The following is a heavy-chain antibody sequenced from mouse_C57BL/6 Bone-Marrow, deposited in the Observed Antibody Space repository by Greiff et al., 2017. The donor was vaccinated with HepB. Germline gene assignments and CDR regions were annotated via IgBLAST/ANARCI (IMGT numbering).Heavy chain of an antibody. V-gene: IGHV10-1*01. CDR2: IRSKSNNYAT. CDR3: VRQVTGTVPFAY. Sequence: EVKLMESGGGLVQPKGSLKLSCAASGFSFNTYAMNWVRQAPGKGLEWVARIRSKSNNYATYYADSVKDRFTISRDDSESMLYLQMNNLKTEDTAIYYCVRQVTGTVPFAYWGQGTLVTVSA. D-gene: IGHD4-1*01. CDR1: GFSFNTYA. J-gene: IGHJ3*01.